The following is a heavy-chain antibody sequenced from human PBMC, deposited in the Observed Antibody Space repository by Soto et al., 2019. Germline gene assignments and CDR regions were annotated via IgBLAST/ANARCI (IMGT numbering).Heavy chain of an antibody. CDR2: IVVGSGNT. Sequence: SVKVSCKASGFTFSSSSVQWVRQARGQRLEWIGWIVVGSGNTNYAQKFQERVTITRDMSTSTVYMELSSLRSEDTAVYYCAADGYYESSGYYPWDAFDIWGQGTMVTVSS. D-gene: IGHD3-22*01. CDR3: AADGYYESSGYYPWDAFDI. CDR1: GFTFSSSS. J-gene: IGHJ3*02. V-gene: IGHV1-58*01.